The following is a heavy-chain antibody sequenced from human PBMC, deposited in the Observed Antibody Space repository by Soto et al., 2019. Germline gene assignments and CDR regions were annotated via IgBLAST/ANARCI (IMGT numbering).Heavy chain of an antibody. Sequence: EVQLLESGGGLVQPGGSLRLSCAASGFSFSSDVMGWVRQAPGKGLAWVSGISASGGATYYADSVKGRFTISRDNSKTMLFLQLNGLRADETAIYYCAKGDFWSATFDYWGQGTLVTVSS. V-gene: IGHV3-23*01. CDR1: GFSFSSDV. CDR2: ISASGGAT. CDR3: AKGDFWSATFDY. J-gene: IGHJ4*02. D-gene: IGHD3-3*01.